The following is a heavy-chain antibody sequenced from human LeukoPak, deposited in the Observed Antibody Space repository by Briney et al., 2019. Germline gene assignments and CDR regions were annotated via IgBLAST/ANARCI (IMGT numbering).Heavy chain of an antibody. CDR2: IYYSGST. Sequence: KPSETLSLTCTVSGGSISSYYWSWIRQPPGKGLEWIGYIYYSGSTNYNPSLKSRVTISVDTSKNQFSLKLSSVTAADTAVYYCARVKSDWNDGVDYWGQGTLVTVSS. D-gene: IGHD1-1*01. CDR1: GGSISSYY. V-gene: IGHV4-59*08. CDR3: ARVKSDWNDGVDY. J-gene: IGHJ4*02.